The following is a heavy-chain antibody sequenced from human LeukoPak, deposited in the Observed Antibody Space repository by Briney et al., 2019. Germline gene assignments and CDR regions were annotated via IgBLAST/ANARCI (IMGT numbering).Heavy chain of an antibody. CDR2: ITTGDGNT. D-gene: IGHD3-16*01. CDR1: GFTFSSYT. Sequence: GGSLRLSCTASGFTFSSYTMTWVRQAPGKGLKWVSTITTGDGNTYYADSVKGRFTVSRDDSKNTLYLQMNSLRAEDTAVYYCAKDGGLWVSAHWGNSWGRGTLVTVSS. V-gene: IGHV3-23*01. CDR3: AKDGGLWVSAHWGNS. J-gene: IGHJ4*02.